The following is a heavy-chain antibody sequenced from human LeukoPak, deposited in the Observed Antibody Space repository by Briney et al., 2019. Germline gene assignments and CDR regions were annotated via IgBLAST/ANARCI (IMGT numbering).Heavy chain of an antibody. CDR3: ARIAGYCTNGVCYMSHYLDY. V-gene: IGHV1-18*01. Sequence: GASVKVSCKASGYTFTSYGTSWVRQAPGQGLEWMGWISAYNGNTNYAQKLQGRVTMTTDTSTSTAYMELRSLRSDDTAVYYCARIAGYCTNGVCYMSHYLDYWGQGTLVTVSS. CDR2: ISAYNGNT. CDR1: GYTFTSYG. D-gene: IGHD2-8*01. J-gene: IGHJ4*02.